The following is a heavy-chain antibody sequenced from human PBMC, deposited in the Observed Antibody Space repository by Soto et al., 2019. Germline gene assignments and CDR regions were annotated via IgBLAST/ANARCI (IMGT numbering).Heavy chain of an antibody. Sequence: GGSLRLSCAASGFTFSSYGMHWVRQAPGKGLEWVAVISYDGSNKYYADPVKGRFTISRDNSKNTLYLQMNSLRAEDTAVYYCARSIISAGTLSYYYGMDVRGQGTTVTVSS. CDR3: ARSIISAGTLSYYYGMDV. CDR2: ISYDGSNK. CDR1: GFTFSSYG. J-gene: IGHJ6*02. V-gene: IGHV3-30*03. D-gene: IGHD6-13*01.